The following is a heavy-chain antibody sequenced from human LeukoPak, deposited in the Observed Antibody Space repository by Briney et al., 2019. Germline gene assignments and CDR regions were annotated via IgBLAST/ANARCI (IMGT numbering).Heavy chain of an antibody. CDR2: INHSGST. Sequence: PSETLSLTCAVYGGSFSGYYWSWIRQPPGKGLEWIGEINHSGSTNYNPSLKSRVTISVDTSKNQFSLKLSSVTAADTAVYYCARDQYSSSSLDYWGQGTLVTVSS. V-gene: IGHV4-34*01. CDR1: GGSFSGYY. CDR3: ARDQYSSSSLDY. D-gene: IGHD6-6*01. J-gene: IGHJ4*02.